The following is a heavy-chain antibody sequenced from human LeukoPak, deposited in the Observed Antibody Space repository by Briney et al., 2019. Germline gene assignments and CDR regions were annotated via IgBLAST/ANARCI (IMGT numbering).Heavy chain of an antibody. CDR3: ARDQESSSSEGVDY. V-gene: IGHV3-11*04. CDR1: GFTVSDYY. D-gene: IGHD6-6*01. J-gene: IGHJ4*02. CDR2: ISSSGSTI. Sequence: NPGGSLRLSCAASGFTVSDYYMSWIRQAPGKGLEWVSYISSSGSTIYYADSVKGRFTISRDNAKNSLYLQMNSLRAEDTAVYYCARDQESSSSEGVDYWGQGTLVTVSS.